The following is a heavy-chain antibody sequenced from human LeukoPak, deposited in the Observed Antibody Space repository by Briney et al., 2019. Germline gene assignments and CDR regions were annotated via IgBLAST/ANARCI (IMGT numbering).Heavy chain of an antibody. V-gene: IGHV3-23*01. CDR2: ISGSGGST. CDR3: TTASVDTAILLDY. Sequence: AGGSLRLSCAASGFTFSSYAMSWVSQAPGKGLEWVSAISGSGGSTYYADSVKGRFTISRDNSKNTLYLQMNSLKTEDTAVYYCTTASVDTAILLDYWGQGTLVTVSS. D-gene: IGHD5-18*01. J-gene: IGHJ4*02. CDR1: GFTFSSYA.